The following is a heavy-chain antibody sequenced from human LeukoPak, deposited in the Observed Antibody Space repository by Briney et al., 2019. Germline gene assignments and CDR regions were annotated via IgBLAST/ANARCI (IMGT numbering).Heavy chain of an antibody. CDR3: ARDTYYYDSSGYYYYYYMDV. Sequence: SETLSLTCAVSNYSISSGYCWGWIRQPPGKGLEWIGTFSHSGSTYYNPSLKSRVTISVDTSKNQFSLKLSSVTAADTAVYYCARDTYYYDSSGYYYYYYMDVWGKGTTVTVSS. CDR2: FSHSGST. CDR1: NYSISSGYC. J-gene: IGHJ6*03. V-gene: IGHV4-38-2*02. D-gene: IGHD3-22*01.